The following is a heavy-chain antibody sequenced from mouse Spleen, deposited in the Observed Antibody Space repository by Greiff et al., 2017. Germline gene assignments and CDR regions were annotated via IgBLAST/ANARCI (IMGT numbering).Heavy chain of an antibody. D-gene: IGHD1-1*01. V-gene: IGHV2-4-1*01. CDR1: GFSLTSYG. CDR2: IWSGGST. Sequence: VMLVESGPGLVQPSQSLSITCTVSGFSLTSYGVHWVRQSPGKGLEWLGVIWSGGSTDYNAAFISRLSISKDNSKSQVFFKMNSLQADDTAIYYCARNPRYYGSSRYWYFDVWGAGTTVTVSS. CDR3: ARNPRYYGSSRYWYFDV. J-gene: IGHJ1*01.